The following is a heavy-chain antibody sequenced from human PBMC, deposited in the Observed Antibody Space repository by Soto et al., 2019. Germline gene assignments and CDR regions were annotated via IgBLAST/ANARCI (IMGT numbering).Heavy chain of an antibody. CDR2: ISGSGGST. D-gene: IGHD5-12*01. CDR3: AKDSQRWLQEFDY. Sequence: GGSLRLSCAASGFTFSSYAMSWVRQAPGKGLEWVSAISGSGGSTFYADSVKGRFTISRDNSKNTLYLQMNSLRAEDTAVYYCAKDSQRWLQEFDYWGQGTLVTVSS. J-gene: IGHJ4*02. V-gene: IGHV3-23*01. CDR1: GFTFSSYA.